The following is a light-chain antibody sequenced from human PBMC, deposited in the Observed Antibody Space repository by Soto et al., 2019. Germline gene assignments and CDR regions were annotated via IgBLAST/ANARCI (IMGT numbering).Light chain of an antibody. CDR2: AAS. CDR1: HSVVTY. Sequence: DIPMPQYPSSLSASVGDRVTITCLASHSVVTYVNWYQQKPRGAPKLLIYAASKLQRGVPSRFSGSGSGPDFTLAISSLQPEECATYYCQQSYDIPITVGLGTRLEI. J-gene: IGKJ5*01. V-gene: IGKV1-39*01. CDR3: QQSYDIPIT.